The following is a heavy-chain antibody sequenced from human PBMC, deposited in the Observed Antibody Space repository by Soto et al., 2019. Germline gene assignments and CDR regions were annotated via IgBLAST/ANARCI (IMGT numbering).Heavy chain of an antibody. J-gene: IGHJ4*02. D-gene: IGHD3-3*01. CDR2: IDWDDAK. CDR1: GFPLSTSRMS. CDR3: ARMIFGRTGEYYFDY. Sequence: SGPTLVNPTQTLTLTCTFSGFPLSTSRMSVAWIRQPPGKALEWLARIDWDDAKFFNTSLKTRLTVSKDTSKNQVVLALTNMDPVDSGTYYCARMIFGRTGEYYFDYWGQGILVTVSS. V-gene: IGHV2-70*17.